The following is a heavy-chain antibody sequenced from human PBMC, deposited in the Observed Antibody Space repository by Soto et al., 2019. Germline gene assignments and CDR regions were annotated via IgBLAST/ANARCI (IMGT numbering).Heavy chain of an antibody. V-gene: IGHV1-69*01. Sequence: QVQLVQSGAEVKKPGSSVKVSGKASGGTFSSYAISGGRQAPGQGLDLMGGLITIFGTANYAKKFQGRVKITADESTSTAYMEMSSLRSEDTAVYYCAIGEDYYGSGSSQGPLDVWGQVTTVTVS. CDR3: AIGEDYYGSGSSQGPLDV. CDR1: GGTFSSYA. D-gene: IGHD3-10*01. J-gene: IGHJ6*02. CDR2: LITIFGTA.